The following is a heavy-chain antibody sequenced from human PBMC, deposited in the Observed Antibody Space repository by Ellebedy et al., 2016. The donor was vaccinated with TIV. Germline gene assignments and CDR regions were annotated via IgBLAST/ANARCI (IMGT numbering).Heavy chain of an antibody. Sequence: GGSLRLSYAASGFTFSSYWMSWVRQAPGKGLEWVANIKQDGGETYYVDSLRGRFTISRDNAKRSLYLQMNSLRADDTAVYYCARDKGDDSGSKFDSWGQGTLVTVSS. D-gene: IGHD6-19*01. V-gene: IGHV3-7*03. CDR1: GFTFSSYW. CDR3: ARDKGDDSGSKFDS. J-gene: IGHJ4*02. CDR2: IKQDGGET.